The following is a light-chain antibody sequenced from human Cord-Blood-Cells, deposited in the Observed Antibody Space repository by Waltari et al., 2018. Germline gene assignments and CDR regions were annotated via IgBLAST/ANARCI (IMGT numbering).Light chain of an antibody. V-gene: IGKV1-5*03. Sequence: IQMTQSPSTLSASAGDSVTITCRASQSLSSWLAWYQQKPGKASKVLIYKASSLESGVPSSFSGSVSGAEFTLTISSLQPDDFATYYCLRYNSYSIVGQGTDLEIK. J-gene: IGKJ2*01. CDR1: QSLSSW. CDR3: LRYNSYSI. CDR2: KAS.